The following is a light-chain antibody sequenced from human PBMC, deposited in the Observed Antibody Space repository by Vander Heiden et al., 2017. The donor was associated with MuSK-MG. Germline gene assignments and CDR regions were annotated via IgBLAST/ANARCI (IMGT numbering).Light chain of an antibody. CDR1: QSLSTF. V-gene: IGKV1-39*01. J-gene: IGKJ2*01. Sequence: DIQMIQSPSTLSASVGDRVTITCRASQSLSTFLNWYQQKPGKAPKLLIYAASTLQSGVPSRFSGSGSGADFTLTISSLQPEDFATYLCQQSYSTPYTFGQGTKLEIK. CDR3: QQSYSTPYT. CDR2: AAS.